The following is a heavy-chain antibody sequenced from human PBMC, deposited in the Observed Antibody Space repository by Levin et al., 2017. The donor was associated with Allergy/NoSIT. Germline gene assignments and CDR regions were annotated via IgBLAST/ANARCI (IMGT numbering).Heavy chain of an antibody. CDR2: ISYDGSNK. Sequence: GGSLRLSCAASGFTFSSYGMHWVRQAPGKGLEWVAVISYDGSNKYYADSVKGRFTISRDNSKNTLYLQMNSLRAEDTAVYYCAIRQGVPYYYGSGSPAFGYWGQGTLVTVSS. V-gene: IGHV3-30*03. CDR3: AIRQGVPYYYGSGSPAFGY. D-gene: IGHD3-10*01. CDR1: GFTFSSYG. J-gene: IGHJ4*02.